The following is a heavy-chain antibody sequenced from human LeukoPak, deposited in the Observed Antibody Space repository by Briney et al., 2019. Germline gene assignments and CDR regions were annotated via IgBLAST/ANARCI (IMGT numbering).Heavy chain of an antibody. V-gene: IGHV1-2*02. J-gene: IGHJ4*02. CDR1: GYTFSDYY. CDR2: IHPNSGGT. Sequence: ASVKVSCKASGYTFSDYYLLWMRQAPGQGLEWIGWIHPNSGGTTYAQKFQGRVTLTRDTSISTAYMDLSGLTSDDTAVYYCTREDYWGQGTLVTVSS. CDR3: TREDY.